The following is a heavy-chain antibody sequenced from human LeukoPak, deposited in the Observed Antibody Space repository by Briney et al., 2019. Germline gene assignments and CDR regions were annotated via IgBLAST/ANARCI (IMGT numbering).Heavy chain of an antibody. V-gene: IGHV4-59*11. D-gene: IGHD3-22*01. Sequence: SETLSLTCTVSGGSISSHYWSWIRQPPGKGLEWIGYIYYSGSTNYNPSLKSRVTISVDTSKNQFSLKLSSVTAADTAVYYCARVRSGEYYDSSGYTIDYWGQETLVTVSS. CDR3: ARVRSGEYYDSSGYTIDY. CDR2: IYYSGST. CDR1: GGSISSHY. J-gene: IGHJ4*02.